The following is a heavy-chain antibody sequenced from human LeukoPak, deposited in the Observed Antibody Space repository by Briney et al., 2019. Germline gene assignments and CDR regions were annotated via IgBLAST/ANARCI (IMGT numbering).Heavy chain of an antibody. D-gene: IGHD3-10*01. J-gene: IGHJ4*02. CDR3: ARAGYYYGSGSYYNTPHFDY. V-gene: IGHV4-59*01. CDR1: GGSISSYY. CDR2: IYYSGST. Sequence: SETLSLTCTVSGGSISSYYWSWIRQPPGKGLEYVGYIYYSGSTYYNPSLKSRVTISVDTSKNQFSLKLSSVTAADTAVYYCARAGYYYGSGSYYNTPHFDYWGQGTLVTDSS.